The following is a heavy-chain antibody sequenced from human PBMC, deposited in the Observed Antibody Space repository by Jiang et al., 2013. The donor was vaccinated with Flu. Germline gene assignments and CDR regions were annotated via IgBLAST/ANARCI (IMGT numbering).Heavy chain of an antibody. CDR1: SVSSNSAA. Sequence: SVSSNSAAWNWIRQSPSRGLEWLGRTYYRSKWYNDYAVSVKSRITINPDTSKNQFSLQLNSVTPEDTAVYYCARGIVGYCSSTSCSNDAFDIWGQGTMVTVSS. CDR3: ARGIVGYCSSTSCSNDAFDI. J-gene: IGHJ3*02. D-gene: IGHD2-2*01. CDR2: TYYRSKWYN. V-gene: IGHV6-1*01.